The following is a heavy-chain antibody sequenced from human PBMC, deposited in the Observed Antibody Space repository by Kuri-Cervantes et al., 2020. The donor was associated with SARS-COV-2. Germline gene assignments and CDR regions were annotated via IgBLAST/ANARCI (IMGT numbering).Heavy chain of an antibody. CDR2: MNPNSGNT. CDR3: ASEGSETGIAAIPSAAYFQH. V-gene: IGHV1-8*03. D-gene: IGHD6-25*01. CDR1: GYTFTSYD. J-gene: IGHJ1*01. Sequence: ASVKVSCKASGYTFTSYDINWVRQATGQGLEWMGWMNPNSGNTGYAQKFQGRVTITRNTSISTAYMELSSLRSEDTAVYYCASEGSETGIAAIPSAAYFQHWGQGTLVTVSS.